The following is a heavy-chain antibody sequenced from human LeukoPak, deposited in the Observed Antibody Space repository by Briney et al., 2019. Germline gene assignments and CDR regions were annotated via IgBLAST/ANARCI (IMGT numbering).Heavy chain of an antibody. CDR2: INSDGSIT. CDR1: GFTFTTYW. D-gene: IGHD4-17*01. Sequence: PGGSLRLSCAASGFTFTTYWMHWVRQAPGKGLVWVSHINSDGSITSYADSVKGRFTISRDNAKNTLYLQMNSLRAEDTAVYYCARGATVTTFVSSQRDYYYYHGMDVWGQGTTVTVSS. V-gene: IGHV3-74*01. J-gene: IGHJ6*02. CDR3: ARGATVTTFVSSQRDYYYYHGMDV.